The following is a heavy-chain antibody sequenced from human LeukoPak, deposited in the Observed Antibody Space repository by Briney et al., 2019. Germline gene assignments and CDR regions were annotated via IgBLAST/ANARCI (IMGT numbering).Heavy chain of an antibody. J-gene: IGHJ4*02. CDR2: ISFSGSTI. Sequence: PGRSLRLSCAASGFSLNDYYMSWIRQAPGKGLEGISYISFSGSTIYYADSVRGRFAISRDNAKKSLYLQMNSLRADDTALYYCARVSSGVEAIYYFDYWGQGTMVTVSS. V-gene: IGHV3-11*01. CDR3: ARVSSGVEAIYYFDY. CDR1: GFSLNDYY. D-gene: IGHD2-21*01.